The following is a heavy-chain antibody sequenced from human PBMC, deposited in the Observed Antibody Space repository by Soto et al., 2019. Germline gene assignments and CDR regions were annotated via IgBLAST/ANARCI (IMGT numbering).Heavy chain of an antibody. CDR2: IYYDGSKK. CDR3: ARPRSSTSYEYNYFDY. Sequence: QVQLVESGGGVVQPGRSLRLSCAASGCTFSSYGMHWVRQAPRKGLEWVALIYYDGSKKYYADSVKGRFTVSRDNSKNTLSLQMNSLRAEDTAVYYCARPRSSTSYEYNYFDYWGQGTLVTVSS. CDR1: GCTFSSYG. J-gene: IGHJ4*02. V-gene: IGHV3-33*01. D-gene: IGHD2-2*01.